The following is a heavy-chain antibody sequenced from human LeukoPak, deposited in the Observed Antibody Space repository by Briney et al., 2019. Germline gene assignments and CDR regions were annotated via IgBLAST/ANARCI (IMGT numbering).Heavy chain of an antibody. CDR3: ARRGYGSSGYTNWFDP. Sequence: GGSLRLSCAASGFTFSSYSMNWVRQAPGKGLEWISYISSSSSTIYSADSVKGRFTISRDNAKNSLYLQMNSLRDEDTAGYYCARRGYGSSGYTNWFDPWGQGTLVTVSS. CDR1: GFTFSSYS. CDR2: ISSSSSTI. V-gene: IGHV3-48*02. D-gene: IGHD3-22*01. J-gene: IGHJ5*02.